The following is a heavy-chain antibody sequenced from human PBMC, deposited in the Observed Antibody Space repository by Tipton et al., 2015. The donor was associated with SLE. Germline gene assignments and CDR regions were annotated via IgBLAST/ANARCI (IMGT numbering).Heavy chain of an antibody. CDR1: GSSISSSNW. V-gene: IGHV4-28*06. CDR2: IYYSGST. Sequence: TLSLTCAVSGSSISSSNWWGWIRQPPGKGLEWIGYIYYSGSTNYNPSLKSRVTMSVDTSKNQFSLKLSSVTALDTAVYYCARHQSSGPEPYYWGQGALVTVSS. D-gene: IGHD6-19*01. CDR3: ARHQSSGPEPYY. J-gene: IGHJ4*02.